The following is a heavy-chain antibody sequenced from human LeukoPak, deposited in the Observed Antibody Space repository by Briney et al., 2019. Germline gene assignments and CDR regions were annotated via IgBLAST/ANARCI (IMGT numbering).Heavy chain of an antibody. V-gene: IGHV3-13*01. CDR2: IGTAGDT. Sequence: PGGSLRLSCAASGFTFSSYDMHWVRQATGKGLEWVSAIGTAGDTYYPGSVKGRFTISRENAKNSLYLQMNSLRAGDTAVYYCARGPIYGSGSYYINTYFDYWGQGTLVTVSS. D-gene: IGHD3-10*01. J-gene: IGHJ4*02. CDR1: GFTFSSYD. CDR3: ARGPIYGSGSYYINTYFDY.